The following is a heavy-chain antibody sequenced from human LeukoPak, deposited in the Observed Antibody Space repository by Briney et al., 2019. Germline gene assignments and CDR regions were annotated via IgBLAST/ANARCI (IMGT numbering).Heavy chain of an antibody. CDR1: GFTFSSYA. CDR3: AQLGAGPTPEAFHY. V-gene: IGHV3-23*01. D-gene: IGHD1-14*01. Sequence: GALRLSCAASGFTFSSYAMSWVCQAPGKGLEWVSAITASGGTTFYADSVKGRFTISRDNSKNTLYLQMNSLRAEDTAVYYCAQLGAGPTPEAFHYWGQGTLVTVSS. J-gene: IGHJ4*02. CDR2: ITASGGTT.